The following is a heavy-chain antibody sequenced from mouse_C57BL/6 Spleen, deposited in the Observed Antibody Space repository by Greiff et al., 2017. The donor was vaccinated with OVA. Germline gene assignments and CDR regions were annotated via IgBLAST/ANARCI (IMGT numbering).Heavy chain of an antibody. CDR3: ARTDDYSYAMDY. J-gene: IGHJ4*01. Sequence: VQLQQSGAELVQPGASVKLSCTASGFNIKDYYMHWVKQRTEQGLEWIGRIDPEDGATKYAPNFPGKATITADTSTNTAYLQRSSLTSEDTAVYYCARTDDYSYAMDYWGQGTSVTVSS. D-gene: IGHD2-4*01. V-gene: IGHV14-2*01. CDR1: GFNIKDYY. CDR2: IDPEDGAT.